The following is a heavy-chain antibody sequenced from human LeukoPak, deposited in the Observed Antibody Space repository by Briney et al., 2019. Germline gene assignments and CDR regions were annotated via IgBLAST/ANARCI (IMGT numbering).Heavy chain of an antibody. J-gene: IGHJ2*01. Sequence: SETLSLTCSVSGDSINNYYWSWIRQPAGKRLEWIGRIYSTGSFNYNPSLRSRLTMSVDTSKNQISLTLRSLTAADTAIYYCARRARNDYDVHWYFDVWGRGTPITVSS. CDR1: GDSINNYY. CDR3: ARRARNDYDVHWYFDV. V-gene: IGHV4-4*07. CDR2: IYSTGSF. D-gene: IGHD4-17*01.